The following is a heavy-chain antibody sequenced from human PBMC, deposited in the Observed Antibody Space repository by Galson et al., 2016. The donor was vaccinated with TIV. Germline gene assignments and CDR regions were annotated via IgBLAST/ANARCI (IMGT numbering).Heavy chain of an antibody. Sequence: SVKVSCKFSGHSLNELVIHWVRQAPGKGLEWMGGFDPEVSKTVYAQMLQGRVTMAADTSRNTAYMELGSLRFEDTAVYYCATVAWFPGLSLDNWGQGTLVTVSS. CDR3: ATVAWFPGLSLDN. V-gene: IGHV1-24*01. CDR1: GHSLNELV. J-gene: IGHJ4*02. CDR2: FDPEVSKT. D-gene: IGHD2/OR15-2a*01.